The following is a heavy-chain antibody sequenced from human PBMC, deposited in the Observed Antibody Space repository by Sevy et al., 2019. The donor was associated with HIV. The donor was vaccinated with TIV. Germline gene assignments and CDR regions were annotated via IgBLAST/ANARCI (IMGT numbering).Heavy chain of an antibody. CDR2: ISGSGTRT. D-gene: IGHD3-22*01. CDR3: AKGGGGHYDPDAIGYYFYYYNMDV. J-gene: IGHJ6*03. CDR1: GFSFDSYG. V-gene: IGHV3-23*01. Sequence: GGSLRLSCAVSGFSFDSYGMTWVRQAPGKGLEWVSGISGSGTRTYYADSVKGRFSISRDNSKNRLYLQMNSLRSEDSAIYYCAKGGGGHYDPDAIGYYFYYYNMDVWGKGTTVTVSS.